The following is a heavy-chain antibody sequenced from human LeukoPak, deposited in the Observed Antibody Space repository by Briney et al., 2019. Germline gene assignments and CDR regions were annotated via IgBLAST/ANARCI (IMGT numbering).Heavy chain of an antibody. CDR1: GFTVSFNY. J-gene: IGHJ6*03. D-gene: IGHD6-19*01. Sequence: GGSLRLSCAASGFTVSFNYMSWVRRAPGKGLEWISVIYSGGSTYYADSVKGRLTISRDDSKNTLYLQMNSLRAEDTAIYYCARAQWRTYSYYYMDVWGKGTTVTVSS. CDR3: ARAQWRTYSYYYMDV. V-gene: IGHV3-53*01. CDR2: IYSGGST.